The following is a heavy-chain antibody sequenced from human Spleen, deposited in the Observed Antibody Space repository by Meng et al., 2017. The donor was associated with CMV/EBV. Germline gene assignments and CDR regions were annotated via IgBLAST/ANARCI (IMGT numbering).Heavy chain of an antibody. J-gene: IGHJ6*02. Sequence: ASVKVSCKASGYIFTAYYMHWVRQAPGQGLEWMGWINPNRGGTNYAQKFQGRVTMTRDTSISTAYMELNRLTSDDTAMYFCARDVIPGYNYYGMDVWGQGTTVTVSS. CDR2: INPNRGGT. V-gene: IGHV1-2*02. CDR3: ARDVIPGYNYYGMDV. CDR1: GYIFTAYY. D-gene: IGHD5-12*01.